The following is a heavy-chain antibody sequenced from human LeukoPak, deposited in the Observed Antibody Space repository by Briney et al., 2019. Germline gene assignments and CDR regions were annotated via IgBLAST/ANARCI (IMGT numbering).Heavy chain of an antibody. CDR1: GFTFTSSA. Sequence: ASVKVSCKASGFTFTSSAVQWVRQARGQRLEWIGWIVVGSGNTNYAQKFQERVTITRDMSTSTAYMELSSLRSEDTAVYYCAAVGCSSGSCYWFDPWGQGTLVTVSS. J-gene: IGHJ5*02. CDR3: AAVGCSSGSCYWFDP. V-gene: IGHV1-58*01. CDR2: IVVGSGNT. D-gene: IGHD2-15*01.